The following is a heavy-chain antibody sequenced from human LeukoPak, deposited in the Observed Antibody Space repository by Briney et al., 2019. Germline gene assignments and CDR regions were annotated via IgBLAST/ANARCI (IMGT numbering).Heavy chain of an antibody. CDR3: AKARWEPNFDY. D-gene: IGHD1-26*01. V-gene: IGHV3-43*02. CDR1: GFTFDDYA. CDR2: INENGDIA. Sequence: GGALRLSCAASGFTFDDYAMDRVRHGPGKGVERVSLINENGDIAYYGDSVRGRFTVSRDNAKNSLYLQMNSLTTEDTALYYCAKARWEPNFDYWGQGTLVTVSS. J-gene: IGHJ4*02.